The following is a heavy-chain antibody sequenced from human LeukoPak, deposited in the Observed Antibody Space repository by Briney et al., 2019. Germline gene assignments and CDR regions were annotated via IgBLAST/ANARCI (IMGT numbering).Heavy chain of an antibody. CDR2: INPSGGST. CDR3: ARDQPAVAGFDY. CDR1: GYTFTSYY. J-gene: IGHJ4*02. D-gene: IGHD6-19*01. V-gene: IGHV1-46*01. Sequence: ASVKVSCKASGYTFTSYYMHWVRQAPGQGLEWMGIINPSGGSTSYAQKFQGRVTMARDTSTSTVYMELSSLRSEDTAVYYCARDQPAVAGFDYWGQGTLVTVSS.